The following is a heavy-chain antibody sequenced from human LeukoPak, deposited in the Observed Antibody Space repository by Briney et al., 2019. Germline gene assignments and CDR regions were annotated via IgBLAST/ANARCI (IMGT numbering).Heavy chain of an antibody. J-gene: IGHJ4*02. CDR1: GFTFSSYW. Sequence: GGSLRLSCAASGFTFSSYWMHWVRQAPGKGPVWVSRINSDGSSTSYADSVKGRFTISRDNAKNTLYLQMNSLRAEDTAVYYCARGYDGDYDYWGQGTLVTVSS. V-gene: IGHV3-74*01. CDR3: ARGYDGDYDY. CDR2: INSDGSST. D-gene: IGHD4-17*01.